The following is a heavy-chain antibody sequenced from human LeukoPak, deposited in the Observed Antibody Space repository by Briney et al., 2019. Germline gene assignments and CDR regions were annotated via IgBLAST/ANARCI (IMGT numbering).Heavy chain of an antibody. CDR2: ISYDGSNK. V-gene: IGHV3-30*19. Sequence: GVSLRLSCAASGFIFSNYGMNWVRQAPGKGLEWVAVISYDGSNKYYADSVKGRFTISRDNSKNTLYLQMNSLRAEDTAVYYCAREGSSWYFNWFDPWGQGTLVTVSS. CDR1: GFIFSNYG. D-gene: IGHD6-13*01. CDR3: AREGSSWYFNWFDP. J-gene: IGHJ5*02.